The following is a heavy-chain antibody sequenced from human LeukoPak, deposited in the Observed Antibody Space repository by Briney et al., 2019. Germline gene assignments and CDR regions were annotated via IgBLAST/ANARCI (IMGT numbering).Heavy chain of an antibody. J-gene: IGHJ4*02. V-gene: IGHV3-23*01. Sequence: PGGSLRLSCTASGFTFSSYGMSWVRQAPGKGLEWVSGISGSGGSTYYADSVKGRFTISRDNPKNTLFLQMNSLRGEDTAVYYCAKVVVYYYDSSGYDCWGQGTLVTVSS. CDR3: AKVVVYYYDSSGYDC. CDR2: ISGSGGST. D-gene: IGHD3-22*01. CDR1: GFTFSSYG.